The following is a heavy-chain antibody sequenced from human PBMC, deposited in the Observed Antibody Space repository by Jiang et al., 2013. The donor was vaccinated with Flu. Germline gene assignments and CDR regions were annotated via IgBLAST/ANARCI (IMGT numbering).Heavy chain of an antibody. CDR3: AGQQDIVLMVYAYAFDI. V-gene: IGHV3-33*01. Sequence: PGRSLRLSCAASGFTFSSYGMHWVRQAPGKGLEWVAVIWYDGSNKYYADSVKGRFTISRDNSKNTLYLQMNSLRAEDTAVYYCAGQQDIVLMVYAYAFDIWGQGTMVTVSS. CDR1: GFTFSSYG. D-gene: IGHD2-8*01. CDR2: IWYDGSNK. J-gene: IGHJ3*02.